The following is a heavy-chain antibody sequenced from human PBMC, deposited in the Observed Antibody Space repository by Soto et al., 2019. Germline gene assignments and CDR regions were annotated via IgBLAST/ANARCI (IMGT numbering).Heavy chain of an antibody. Sequence: ASVKVSCKASGYTSTSYGISWVRQAPGQGLEWMGWISAYNGNTNYAQKLQGRVTMTTDTSTSTAYMELRSLRSDDTAVYYCARGRVKWFGEFLSGYWGQGTLVTVSS. CDR1: GYTSTSYG. D-gene: IGHD3-10*01. CDR2: ISAYNGNT. CDR3: ARGRVKWFGEFLSGY. V-gene: IGHV1-18*01. J-gene: IGHJ4*02.